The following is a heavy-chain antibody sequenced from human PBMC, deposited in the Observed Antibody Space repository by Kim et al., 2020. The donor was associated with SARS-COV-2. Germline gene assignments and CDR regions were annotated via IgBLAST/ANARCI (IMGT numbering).Heavy chain of an antibody. CDR1: GYTFTSYG. D-gene: IGHD3-22*01. Sequence: ASVKVSCKASGYTFTSYGISWVRQAPGQGLEWMGWISAYNGNTHYAQKLQGRVTMTTDTSTSTAYMELRSLRSDDTAVYYCARENDPIITGDYYYGMDVWGQGTTVTVSS. CDR2: ISAYNGNT. CDR3: ARENDPIITGDYYYGMDV. V-gene: IGHV1-18*01. J-gene: IGHJ6*02.